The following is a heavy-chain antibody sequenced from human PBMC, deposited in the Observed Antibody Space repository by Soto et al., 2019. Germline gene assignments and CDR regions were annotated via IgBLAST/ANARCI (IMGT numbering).Heavy chain of an antibody. Sequence: SETLSLTCAVSGGSISRSNWWSWVRQPPGKGLEWIGEIYHSGSTNYNPSLKSRVTISVDKSKNQFSLKLSSLTAADTAVYYCARSITFDWLFFDNWGQGSLVTVS. J-gene: IGHJ4*02. V-gene: IGHV4-4*02. CDR2: IYHSGST. D-gene: IGHD3-9*01. CDR1: GGSISRSNW. CDR3: ARSITFDWLFFDN.